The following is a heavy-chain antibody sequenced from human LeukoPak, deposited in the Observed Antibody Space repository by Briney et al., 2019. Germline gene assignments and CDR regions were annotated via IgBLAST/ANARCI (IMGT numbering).Heavy chain of an antibody. V-gene: IGHV1-2*02. CDR2: INPNSGGT. J-gene: IGHJ4*02. Sequence: GASVKVSCKASGYTFTGYYMHWVRQAPGQGLEWMGWINPNSGGTNYAQKFQGRVTMTRDTSIRTAYMELSRLRSDDTAVYYCARDIKSGWLAQYYFDYWGQGTLVTVSS. CDR3: ARDIKSGWLAQYYFDY. CDR1: GYTFTGYY. D-gene: IGHD6-19*01.